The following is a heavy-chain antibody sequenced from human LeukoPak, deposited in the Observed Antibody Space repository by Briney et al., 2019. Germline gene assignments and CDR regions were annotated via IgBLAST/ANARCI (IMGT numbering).Heavy chain of an antibody. CDR1: GFTFSSYW. Sequence: GGSLRLSCTASGFTFSSYWMNWVRQAPGTGLEWVANINQDGSTKYYLDSVKGRFTISRDNAKNSLYLQMNSLRAEDTAVYYCARARGYSFGYDYWGQGTLVTVSS. CDR2: INQDGSTK. V-gene: IGHV3-7*01. D-gene: IGHD5-18*01. CDR3: ARARGYSFGYDY. J-gene: IGHJ4*02.